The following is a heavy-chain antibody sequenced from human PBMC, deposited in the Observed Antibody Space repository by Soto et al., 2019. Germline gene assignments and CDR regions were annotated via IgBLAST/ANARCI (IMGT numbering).Heavy chain of an antibody. J-gene: IGHJ6*02. CDR1: GFTFSSYG. CDR2: IWYDGSNK. V-gene: IGHV3-33*01. CDR3: SSSYYDFWTSMDV. D-gene: IGHD3-3*01. Sequence: GGSLRLSCAASGFTFSSYGMHWVRQAPGKGLEWVAVIWYDGSNKYYADSVKGRFTISRDNSKNTLYLQMNSLRAEDTAVYYFSSSYYDFWTSMDVWGQGTTVTV.